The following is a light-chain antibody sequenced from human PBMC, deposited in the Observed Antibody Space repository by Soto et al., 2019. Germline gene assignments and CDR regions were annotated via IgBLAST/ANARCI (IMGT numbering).Light chain of an antibody. CDR3: CSYAGSYTYV. J-gene: IGLJ1*01. CDR1: SSYVGRYNY. V-gene: IGLV2-11*01. CDR2: DVT. Sequence: QSALTQPRSVSGSPGQSVTISCTGTSSYVGRYNYVSWYQQHPGKAPKLIIYDVTKRPSGVPDRFSGSKSGNTASLTISGLQAEDEADYYCCSYAGSYTYVFGTGTKVTVL.